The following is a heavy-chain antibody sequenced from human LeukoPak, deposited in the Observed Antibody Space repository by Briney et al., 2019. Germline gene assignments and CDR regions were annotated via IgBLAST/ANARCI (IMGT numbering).Heavy chain of an antibody. D-gene: IGHD3-10*01. J-gene: IGHJ5*02. CDR1: GFTFSIYG. CDR2: IWYDGSNK. Sequence: GRSLRLSCAAPGFTFSIYGMHWVRQAPGKGLEWVAKIWYDGSNKYYADSVKGRFTISRDNSKNTLYLQMNSLRAEDTAVYSCASDGLHGSGSNNNYLDPWGQGTLVTVSS. CDR3: ASDGLHGSGSNNNYLDP. V-gene: IGHV3-33*01.